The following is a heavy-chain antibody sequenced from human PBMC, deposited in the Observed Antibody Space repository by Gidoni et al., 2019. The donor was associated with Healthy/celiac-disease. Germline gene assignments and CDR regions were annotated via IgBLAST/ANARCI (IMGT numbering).Heavy chain of an antibody. V-gene: IGHV4-61*01. D-gene: IGHD1-26*01. CDR2: IYYSGST. J-gene: IGHJ4*02. Sequence: QVQLQESGPGLVKPSETLSLTCTVSGGSVSSGSYYWSWIRQPPGKGLEWIGYIYYSGSTNYNPSLKSRVTISVDTSKNQFSLKLSSVTAADTAVYYCARKGLVGPFDYWGQGTLVTVSS. CDR1: GGSVSSGSYY. CDR3: ARKGLVGPFDY.